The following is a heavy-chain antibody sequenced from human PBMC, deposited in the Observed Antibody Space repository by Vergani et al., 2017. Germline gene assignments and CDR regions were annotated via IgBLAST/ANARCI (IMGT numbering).Heavy chain of an antibody. D-gene: IGHD3-10*01. CDR2: ISSSSSTI. CDR3: ARFFNLRGFRRGFDY. Sequence: EVQLVESGGGLVQPGGSLRLSCAASGFTFSSYSMNWVRQAPGKGVEWVSYISSSSSTIYYADAVKGRFTISRDNAKNSLYLQMNSLRDEDTAVYYCARFFNLRGFRRGFDYWGQGTLVTVSS. CDR1: GFTFSSYS. J-gene: IGHJ4*02. V-gene: IGHV3-48*02.